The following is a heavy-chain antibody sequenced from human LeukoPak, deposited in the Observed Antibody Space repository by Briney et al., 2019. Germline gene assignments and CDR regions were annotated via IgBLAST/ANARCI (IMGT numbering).Heavy chain of an antibody. CDR2: IYTSGST. V-gene: IGHV4-61*09. D-gene: IGHD6-25*01. J-gene: IGHJ4*02. CDR1: GGTISRGSYY. Sequence: SETLSLTCTVSGGTISRGSYYWSWIRQPAGKGLEWIGYIYTSGSTNFNPSLKSRVTISVDTPKNQFSLNLSSVTAADTAVYYCARAVSTGWYFDYWGQGTPVTVSS. CDR3: ARAVSTGWYFDY.